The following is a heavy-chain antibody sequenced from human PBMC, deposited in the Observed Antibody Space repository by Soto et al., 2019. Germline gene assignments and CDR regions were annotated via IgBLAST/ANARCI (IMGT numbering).Heavy chain of an antibody. Sequence: PSQTLSLTWAVYRGFVTSVSYHWLIIRQPPGKGLEWIGEMSHSGGTHFNPSLKSRVTISVDTSKNQFTLKMSSVTAADTALYYCARVERGTATTVVDAFDIWGPGTMVTVSS. J-gene: IGHJ3*02. V-gene: IGHV4-34*01. CDR2: MSHSGGT. D-gene: IGHD1-1*01. CDR3: ARVERGTATTVVDAFDI. CDR1: RGFVTSVSYH.